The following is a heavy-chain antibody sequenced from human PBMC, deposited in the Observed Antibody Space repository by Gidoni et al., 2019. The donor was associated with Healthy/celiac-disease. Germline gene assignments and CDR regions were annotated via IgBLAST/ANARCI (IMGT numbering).Heavy chain of an antibody. CDR3: AGDGYSYGYPTFDY. CDR2: IYSGGST. D-gene: IGHD5-18*01. Sequence: EVQLVESGGGLVQPGGSLRRSCAASGFTVSSNYMSWVRQAPGKGLEWVSVIYSGGSTYYADSVKGRLTISRDNSKNTLYLQRNSLRAEDTAVYYCAGDGYSYGYPTFDYWGQGTLVTVSS. J-gene: IGHJ4*02. CDR1: GFTVSSNY. V-gene: IGHV3-66*01.